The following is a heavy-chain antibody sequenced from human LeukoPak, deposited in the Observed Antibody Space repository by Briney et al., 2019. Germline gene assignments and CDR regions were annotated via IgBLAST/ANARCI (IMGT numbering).Heavy chain of an antibody. V-gene: IGHV1-69*05. CDR3: ASRPAVVPAASGDY. CDR2: IIPIFGTA. D-gene: IGHD2-2*01. Sequence: ASVKVSCKASGGTFSSYAISWVRQAPGQGLEWMGRIIPIFGTANYAQKFQGRVTITTDESTSTAYMELSSLRSEDTAVYYCASRPAVVPAASGDYWGQGTLVTVSS. CDR1: GGTFSSYA. J-gene: IGHJ4*02.